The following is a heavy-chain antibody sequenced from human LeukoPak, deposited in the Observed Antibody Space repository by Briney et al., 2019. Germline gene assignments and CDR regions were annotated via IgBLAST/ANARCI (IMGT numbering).Heavy chain of an antibody. V-gene: IGHV3-9*01. CDR3: ARAQYNWNYYFDY. D-gene: IGHD1-7*01. CDR1: GFTFDDYA. J-gene: IGHJ4*02. CDR2: ISWNSGSI. Sequence: GGPLRLSCAASGFTFDDYAMHWVRQAPGKGLEWVSGISWNSGSIGYADSVKGRFTISRDNAKNSLYLQMNSLRAEDTAVYYCARAQYNWNYYFDYWGQGTLVTVSS.